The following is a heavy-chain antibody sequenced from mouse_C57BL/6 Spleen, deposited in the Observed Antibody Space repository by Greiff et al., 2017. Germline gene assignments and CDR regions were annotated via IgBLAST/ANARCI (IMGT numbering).Heavy chain of an antibody. V-gene: IGHV1-59*01. Sequence: QVQLQQPGAELVRPGTSVKLSCKASGYTFTSYWMHWVKQRPGQGLEWIGVIDPSDSYTNYNQKFKGQATFTVDTSSSTAYMQLSSLTSEDSSVYYGARTGYSNYGYYAMDYWGQGTSVTVSS. D-gene: IGHD2-5*01. CDR1: GYTFTSYW. CDR3: ARTGYSNYGYYAMDY. CDR2: IDPSDSYT. J-gene: IGHJ4*01.